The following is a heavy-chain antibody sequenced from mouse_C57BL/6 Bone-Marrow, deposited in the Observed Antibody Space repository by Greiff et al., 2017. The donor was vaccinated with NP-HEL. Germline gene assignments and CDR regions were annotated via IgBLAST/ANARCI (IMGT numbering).Heavy chain of an antibody. Sequence: QVQLQQSGAELARPGASVKLSCKASGYTFTSYGISWVKQRTGQGLEWIGEIYPRSGNTYYNDQFKGKATLTADKSSSTAFMELRSLTSEDAAVYFCARSYGSSYNYAMGYWGQGTSVTVSS. CDR2: IYPRSGNT. D-gene: IGHD1-1*01. CDR1: GYTFTSYG. V-gene: IGHV1-81*01. J-gene: IGHJ4*01. CDR3: ARSYGSSYNYAMGY.